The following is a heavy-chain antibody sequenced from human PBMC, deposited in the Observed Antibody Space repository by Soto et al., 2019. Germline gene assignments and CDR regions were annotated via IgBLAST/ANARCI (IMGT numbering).Heavy chain of an antibody. V-gene: IGHV3-23*01. CDR1: GFTFSSYA. Sequence: EVQLLESGGGLVQPGGSLRLSCAASGFTFSSYAMSWVRQAPGKGLEWVSAISGSGGSTYYADSVKGRFTISRDNSKNTLSLQMNSLRAEDTAVYYCATDTEITMVRGAKRPFDYWGQGTLVTVSS. CDR2: ISGSGGST. J-gene: IGHJ4*02. CDR3: ATDTEITMVRGAKRPFDY. D-gene: IGHD3-10*01.